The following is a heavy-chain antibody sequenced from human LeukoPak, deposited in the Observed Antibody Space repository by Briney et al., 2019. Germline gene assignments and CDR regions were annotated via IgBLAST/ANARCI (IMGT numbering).Heavy chain of an antibody. CDR2: ISACNGNT. J-gene: IGHJ4*02. CDR1: GYTFTSYA. D-gene: IGHD5-12*01. V-gene: IGHV1-18*01. CDR3: ARVGTHWYSGYDVDGWDY. Sequence: ASVKVSCKASGYTFTSYAISWVRQAPGQGLEWMGWISACNGNTNYAQKLQDRVTMTTDTSTSTAYMELRSLRSDDTAVYYCARVGTHWYSGYDVDGWDYWGQGTLVTVSS.